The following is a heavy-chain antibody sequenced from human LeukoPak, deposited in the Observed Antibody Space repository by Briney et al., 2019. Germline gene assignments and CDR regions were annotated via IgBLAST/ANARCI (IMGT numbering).Heavy chain of an antibody. CDR1: GGSVSSGSYY. V-gene: IGHV4-61*01. CDR3: ARAMYSSSLIFDY. CDR2: IYYSGST. D-gene: IGHD6-6*01. Sequence: PSETLSLTCTVSGGSVSSGSYYWSWIRQPPGKGLEWIGYIYYSGSTNYNPSLKSRVTISVDTSKNQFSLKLSSVTAADTAVYYCARAMYSSSLIFDYWGQGTLVTVSS. J-gene: IGHJ4*02.